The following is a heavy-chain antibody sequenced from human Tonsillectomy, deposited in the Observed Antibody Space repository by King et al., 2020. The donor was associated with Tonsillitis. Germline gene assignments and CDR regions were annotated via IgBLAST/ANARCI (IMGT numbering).Heavy chain of an antibody. J-gene: IGHJ4*02. D-gene: IGHD5-12*01. Sequence: MHWVRQAPGKGLEWVAVILYDGSEKYYTDSVKGRLTISRDNSKSTLYLQMNSLRSEDTAVYYCTREGHYTGYEYWGQGTLVTVTS. CDR3: TREGHYTGYEY. V-gene: IGHV3-33*01. CDR2: ILYDGSEK.